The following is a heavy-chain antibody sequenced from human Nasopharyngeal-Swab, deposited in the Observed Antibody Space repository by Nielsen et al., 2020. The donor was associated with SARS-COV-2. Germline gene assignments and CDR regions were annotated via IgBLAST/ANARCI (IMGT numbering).Heavy chain of an antibody. CDR1: GFTFSSHG. D-gene: IGHD6-13*01. V-gene: IGHV3-30*18. J-gene: IGHJ3*02. CDR3: AKDLGAYSSSWYGTTDAFDI. CDR2: ISYDASKK. Sequence: GESLRLSCAASGFTFSSHGMHWVRQAPGKGLEWVAVISYDASKKYYADSVKGRFTISRDNSKNTLYLQMNSLRAEDTAVYYCAKDLGAYSSSWYGTTDAFDIWGQGTMVTVSS.